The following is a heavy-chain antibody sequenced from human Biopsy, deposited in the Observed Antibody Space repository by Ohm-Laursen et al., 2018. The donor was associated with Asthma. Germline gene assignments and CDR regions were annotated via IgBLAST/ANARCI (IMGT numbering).Heavy chain of an antibody. CDR2: IYYSGTT. V-gene: IGHV4-39*01. J-gene: IGHJ6*02. D-gene: IGHD6-13*01. Sequence: SETPSLTCSLSSGSGGYMRSGNYYWGWIRQPPGKGLEWIGSIYYSGTTYYNPSLESRVTVSADTSKNQFSLKFTSVTAADTAVYYCVRGSSSWHHGPFHYYYGLDVWGQGATATVSS. CDR1: SGSGGYMRSGNYY. CDR3: VRGSSSWHHGPFHYYYGLDV.